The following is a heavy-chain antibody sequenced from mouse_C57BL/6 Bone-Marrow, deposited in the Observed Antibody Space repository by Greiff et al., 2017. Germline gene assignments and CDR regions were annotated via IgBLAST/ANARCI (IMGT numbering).Heavy chain of an antibody. D-gene: IGHD1-1*01. CDR3: ARLLRSPN. CDR2: IDPSDSYT. J-gene: IGHJ3*01. V-gene: IGHV1-50*01. Sequence: VQLQQPGAELVKPGASVKLSCKASGYTFTSYWMQWVKQRPGQGLEWIGEIDPSDSYTNYNQKFKGKATLTVDTSSSTAYMQLSSLTSEDSAVYYCARLLRSPNWGQGTLVTVSA. CDR1: GYTFTSYW.